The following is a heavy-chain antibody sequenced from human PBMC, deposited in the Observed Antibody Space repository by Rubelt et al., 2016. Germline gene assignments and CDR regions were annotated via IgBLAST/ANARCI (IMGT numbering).Heavy chain of an antibody. CDR2: IYHSGST. CDR1: GYSISSGYY. V-gene: IGHV4-38-2*02. Sequence: QVQLQESGPGLGKPSETLSLTCTVSGYSISSGYYWGWIRQPPGKGLEWIGSIYHSGSTYYNPSLKSGITISVDTCENQFSLKLSSVTAADTAVYYFARSKCVTSSKYVDSWGQGGLVTVS. J-gene: IGHJ4*02. CDR3: ARSKCVTSSKYVDS. D-gene: IGHD6-6*01.